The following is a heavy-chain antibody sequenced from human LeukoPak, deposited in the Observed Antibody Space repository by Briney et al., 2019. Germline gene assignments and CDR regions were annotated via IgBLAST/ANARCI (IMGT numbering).Heavy chain of an antibody. CDR1: GFAFSSYA. J-gene: IGHJ4*02. D-gene: IGHD6-13*01. CDR2: ISGSGGST. V-gene: IGHV3-23*01. CDR3: AKVPAYSSSWYGPYYFDY. Sequence: GGSLRLSCAASGFAFSSYAMSWVRQAPGKGLEWVSAISGSGGSTYYADSVMGRFTISRDNSKNTLYLQMNSLRAEDTAVYYCAKVPAYSSSWYGPYYFDYWGQGTLVTVSS.